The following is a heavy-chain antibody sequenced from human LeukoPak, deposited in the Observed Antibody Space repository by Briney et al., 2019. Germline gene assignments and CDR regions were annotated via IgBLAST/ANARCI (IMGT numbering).Heavy chain of an antibody. CDR1: GFTFSNYE. J-gene: IGHJ6*03. D-gene: IGHD3-16*01. CDR2: ISSSGSTI. CDR3: ASGVFYYYYYMDV. Sequence: GGSLRLSCAASGFTFSNYEMNWVRQAPGKGLEWVSYISSSGSTIYYADSVKGRFTISRDNAKNSLYLQMDSLRAEDTAVYYCASGVFYYYYYMDVWGKGTTVTISS. V-gene: IGHV3-48*03.